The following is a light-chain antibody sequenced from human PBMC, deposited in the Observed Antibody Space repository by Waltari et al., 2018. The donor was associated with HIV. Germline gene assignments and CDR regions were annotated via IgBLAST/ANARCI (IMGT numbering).Light chain of an antibody. Sequence: NFMLTQPHSVSESPGKTVTISCTGSSGSIASNYVQWYQQRPGSAPTTVIYEDNQRPPGVPDRFSSSIDSSTNSASLTISGLKTEDEADYYCQSYDSSTWVFGGGTKLTVL. V-gene: IGLV6-57*02. CDR3: QSYDSSTWV. CDR2: EDN. CDR1: SGSIASNY. J-gene: IGLJ3*02.